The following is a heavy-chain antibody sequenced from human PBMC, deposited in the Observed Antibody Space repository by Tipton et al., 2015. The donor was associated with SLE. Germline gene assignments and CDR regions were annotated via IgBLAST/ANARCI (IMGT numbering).Heavy chain of an antibody. J-gene: IGHJ6*01. D-gene: IGHD6-6*01. CDR2: IYYSGST. V-gene: IGHV4-31*03. CDR3: ARDPAARRGMDV. CDR1: GVSISSGGYY. Sequence: TLSLTCTVSGVSISSGGYYWSWIRQHPGKGLEWIGYIYYSGSTYYNPSLKSRVTISVDTSKNQFSLKLSSVTAADTAVYYCARDPAARRGMDVWGQGTTVTVSS.